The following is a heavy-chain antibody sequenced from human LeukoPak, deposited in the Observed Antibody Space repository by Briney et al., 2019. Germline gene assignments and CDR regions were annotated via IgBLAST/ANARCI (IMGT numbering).Heavy chain of an antibody. Sequence: SETLSLTCAVYGGSFSGYYWSWXRQPPGKGLEWXGEINHSGSTNYNPSLKSRVTISVDTSKNQFSLKLSSVTAADTAVYYCAKLAGCSSTSCYSVDYWGQGTLVTVSS. D-gene: IGHD2-2*01. V-gene: IGHV4-34*01. J-gene: IGHJ4*02. CDR3: AKLAGCSSTSCYSVDY. CDR1: GGSFSGYY. CDR2: INHSGST.